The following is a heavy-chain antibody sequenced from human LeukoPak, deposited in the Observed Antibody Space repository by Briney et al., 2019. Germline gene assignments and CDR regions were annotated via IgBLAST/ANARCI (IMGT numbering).Heavy chain of an antibody. Sequence: PSETLSLTCAVYGGSFSGYYWSWIRQPPGKGLEWIGEINHSGSTNYNPFLKSRVTISVDTSKNQFSLKLSSVTAADTAVYYCARGRRYCSSTSCYGWFDPWGQGTLVTVSS. J-gene: IGHJ5*02. V-gene: IGHV4-34*01. CDR1: GGSFSGYY. CDR2: INHSGST. D-gene: IGHD2-2*01. CDR3: ARGRRYCSSTSCYGWFDP.